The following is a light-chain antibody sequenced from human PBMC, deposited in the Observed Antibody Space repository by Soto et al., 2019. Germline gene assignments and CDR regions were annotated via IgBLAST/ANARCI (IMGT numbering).Light chain of an antibody. CDR2: DAS. V-gene: IGKV1-33*01. J-gene: IGKJ3*01. CDR1: QDISNH. Sequence: DIQMTQSPSSLSASVGDRVTITCQASQDISNHLNWYQQKPGEAPMLLIFDASNVETGVPSRFSGSGSGTHFTFTINSLQPEDVATYFCQQFDDLPPFTFGPGTKVDVK. CDR3: QQFDDLPPFT.